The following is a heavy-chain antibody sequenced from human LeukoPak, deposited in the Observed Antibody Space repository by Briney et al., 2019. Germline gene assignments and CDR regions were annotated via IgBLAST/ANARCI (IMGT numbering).Heavy chain of an antibody. J-gene: IGHJ4*02. CDR3: ARGAVEQQLDPPDY. Sequence: PSETLSLTCAVSGGSISSGGYSWSWIRQHPGKGLEWIGYIYYSGSTYYNPSLKSRVTISVDTSKNQFSLKLSSVTAADTAVYYCARGAVEQQLDPPDYWGQGTLVTVSS. D-gene: IGHD6-13*01. V-gene: IGHV4-31*11. CDR1: GGSISSGGYS. CDR2: IYYSGST.